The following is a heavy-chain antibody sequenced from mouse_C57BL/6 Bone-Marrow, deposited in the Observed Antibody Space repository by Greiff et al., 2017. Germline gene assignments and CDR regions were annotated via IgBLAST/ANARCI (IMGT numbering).Heavy chain of an antibody. Sequence: EVQLVESGPGLVKPSQSLSLTCSVTGYSITSGYYWNWIRQFPGNKLEWMGYISYDGSNNYNPSLKNRISITRDTSKNQFFLKLNSVTTEDTATYYCAREGVYDGYPYYAMDYWGQGTSVTVSS. V-gene: IGHV3-6*01. CDR2: ISYDGSN. D-gene: IGHD2-3*01. CDR3: AREGVYDGYPYYAMDY. CDR1: GYSITSGYY. J-gene: IGHJ4*01.